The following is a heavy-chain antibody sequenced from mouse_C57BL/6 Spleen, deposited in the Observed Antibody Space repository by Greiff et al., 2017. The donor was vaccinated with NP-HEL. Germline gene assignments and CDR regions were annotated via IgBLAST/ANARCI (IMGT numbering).Heavy chain of an antibody. CDR1: GFTFNTYA. CDR3: VRGPPYYGSMDY. CDR2: IRSKSSNYAT. Sequence: EVQLVESGGGLVQPKGSLKLSCAASGFTFNTYAMHWVRQAPGQGLEWVARIRSKSSNYATYYADSVKDRFTISRDDSQSMLYLQMNNLKTEDAATDYCVRGPPYYGSMDYWGQGTSVTVSS. J-gene: IGHJ4*01. D-gene: IGHD1-1*01. V-gene: IGHV10-3*01.